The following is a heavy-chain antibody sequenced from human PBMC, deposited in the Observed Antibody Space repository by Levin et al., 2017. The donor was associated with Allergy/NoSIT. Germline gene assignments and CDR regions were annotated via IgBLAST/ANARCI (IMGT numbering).Heavy chain of an antibody. J-gene: IGHJ4*02. V-gene: IGHV1-69*13. D-gene: IGHD6-6*01. CDR3: AREGAYSSSNYFDY. Sequence: ASVKVSCKASGGTFSSYAISWVRQAPGQGLEWMGGIIPIFGTANYAQKFQGRVTITADESTSTAYMELSSLRSEDTAVYYCAREGAYSSSNYFDYWGQGTLVTVSS. CDR2: IIPIFGTA. CDR1: GGTFSSYA.